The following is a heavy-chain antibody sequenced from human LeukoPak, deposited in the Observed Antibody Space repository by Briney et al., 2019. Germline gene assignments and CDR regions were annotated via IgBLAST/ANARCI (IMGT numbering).Heavy chain of an antibody. J-gene: IGHJ4*02. V-gene: IGHV3-23*01. Sequence: GGSLRLSCAASGFTFSSYAMSWVRQAPGKGLEWVSAISDSGASTYYADSVKGRFTISRDNSKNTLYLQMNSLRAEDTAVYYCAKDHNWNDHRPKKGTKPGVDYWGQGTLVTVSS. CDR1: GFTFSSYA. CDR3: AKDHNWNDHRPKKGTKPGVDY. CDR2: ISDSGAST. D-gene: IGHD1-1*01.